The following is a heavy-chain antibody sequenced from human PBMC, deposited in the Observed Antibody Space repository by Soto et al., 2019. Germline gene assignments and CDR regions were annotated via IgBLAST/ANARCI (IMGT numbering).Heavy chain of an antibody. CDR1: GGSFSGYY. Sequence: PSETLSLTCAVYGGSFSGYYWSWIRQSPGKGLEWIGEINHSGSSISNPSLKSRVTISVDTSKNQFSLELRSVTAADTAAYYCARGISLIVEVHRDAPDKYYFDSWSQGTLVTVSS. CDR2: INHSGSS. V-gene: IGHV4-34*01. J-gene: IGHJ4*02. CDR3: ARGISLIVEVHRDAPDKYYFDS. D-gene: IGHD2-15*01.